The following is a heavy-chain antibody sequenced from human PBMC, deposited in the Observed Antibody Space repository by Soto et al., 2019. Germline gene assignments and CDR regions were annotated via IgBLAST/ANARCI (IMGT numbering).Heavy chain of an antibody. J-gene: IGHJ6*02. CDR3: AKGRSYYSHSGVXV. CDR2: IIDSGGST. CDR1: GFTFSSCA. V-gene: IGHV3-23*01. Sequence: GGSLRLSCAASGFTFSSCAMGWVRQAPGKGLEWVSDIIDSGGSTYYADSVKGRFTISRDNSKSTLYLQMNSLRAEDTALYYCAKGRSYYSHSGVXVWGQGTTVTVSS.